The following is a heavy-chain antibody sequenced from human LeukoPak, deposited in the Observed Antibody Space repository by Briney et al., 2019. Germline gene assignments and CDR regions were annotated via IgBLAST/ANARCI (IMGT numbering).Heavy chain of an antibody. D-gene: IGHD2-15*01. CDR2: ITTYNGNT. J-gene: IGHJ5*02. CDR1: GYSFTSYG. CDR3: ARLSPPIASFCSGGTCYSGGFDR. Sequence: ASVKVSCKASGYSFTSYGITWVRQAPGQGLEWMGWITTYNGNTYYAQNFQGRVTMTADTSTSTDYMEVRSLRSDDTAVYYCARLSPPIASFCSGGTCYSGGFDRWGQGTLVTVSS. V-gene: IGHV1-18*01.